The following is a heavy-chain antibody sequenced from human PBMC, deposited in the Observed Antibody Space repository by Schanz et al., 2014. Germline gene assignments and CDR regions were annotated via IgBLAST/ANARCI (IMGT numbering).Heavy chain of an antibody. V-gene: IGHV3-23*04. J-gene: IGHJ5*01. CDR3: SKDKQGSRSDDS. CDR2: ITTGGNT. CDR1: GFTFSNYA. Sequence: EVQLVESGGGLAQPGGSLRLSCAASGFTFSNYAMGWVRQTPGKGLVWVSSITTGGNTYYRDSVKGRFIVSRDNSKNTLYLEMNRLRVDDTAVYYCSKDKQGSRSDDSWGQGTLVTVSS. D-gene: IGHD2-15*01.